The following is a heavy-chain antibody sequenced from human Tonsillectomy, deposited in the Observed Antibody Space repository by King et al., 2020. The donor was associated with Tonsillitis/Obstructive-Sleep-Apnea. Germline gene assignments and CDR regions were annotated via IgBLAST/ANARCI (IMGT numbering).Heavy chain of an antibody. CDR2: INAGNGNT. CDR1: GYTFTSYA. V-gene: IGHV1-3*01. Sequence: QLVQSGAEVKKPGASVKVSCKASGYTFTSYAMHWVRQAPGQRLEWMGWINAGNGNTKYSKKFQGGVTITRDTSASTAYMELSSLRSEDTAVYYCAGGGKGVSTIFGVARDWFDPWGQGTLVTVSS. CDR3: AGGGKGVSTIFGVARDWFDP. J-gene: IGHJ5*02. D-gene: IGHD3-3*01.